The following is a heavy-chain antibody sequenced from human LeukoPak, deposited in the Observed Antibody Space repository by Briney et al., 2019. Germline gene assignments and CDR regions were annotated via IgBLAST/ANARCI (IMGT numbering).Heavy chain of an antibody. D-gene: IGHD4-11*01. CDR2: IYTSGST. CDR3: ARAKSTVTLNNWFDP. J-gene: IGHJ5*02. V-gene: IGHV4-61*02. CDR1: GGSISSGSYY. Sequence: PSETLSLTCTVSGGSISSGSYYWSWFRQPAGKGLEWIGRIYTSGSTNYNPSLKSRVTISVDTSKNQFSLKLSSVTAADTAVYYCARAKSTVTLNNWFDPWGQGTLVTVSS.